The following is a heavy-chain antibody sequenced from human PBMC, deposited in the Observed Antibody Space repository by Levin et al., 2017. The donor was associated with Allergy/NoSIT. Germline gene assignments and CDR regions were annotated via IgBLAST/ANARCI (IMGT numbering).Heavy chain of an antibody. CDR2: IYYSGST. J-gene: IGHJ3*01. D-gene: IGHD6-19*01. CDR3: ARLQFPSTGQWLTFGTFDL. V-gene: IGHV4-59*01. Sequence: SQTLSLTCAVSGDSLSSYYWSWIRPRPGSGLEWIGYIYYSGSTTYNPSLKSRVTMSVDTSKNQFSLRLTSVATADTAVYFCARLQFPSTGQWLTFGTFDLWGQGTMVTVSS. CDR1: GDSLSSYY.